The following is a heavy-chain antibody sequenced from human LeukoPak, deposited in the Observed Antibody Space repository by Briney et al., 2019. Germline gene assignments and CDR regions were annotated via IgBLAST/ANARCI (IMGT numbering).Heavy chain of an antibody. D-gene: IGHD3-3*01. CDR2: IIPIFGTA. Sequence: ASVKVSCKASGGTFSSYAISWVRQAPGQGLEWMGGIIPIFGTANYAQKFQGRVTITTDESTSTAYMELSSLRSEDTAVYYCARESPLRFLEWLFDYWGQGTLVTVSS. CDR3: ARESPLRFLEWLFDY. CDR1: GGTFSSYA. V-gene: IGHV1-69*05. J-gene: IGHJ4*02.